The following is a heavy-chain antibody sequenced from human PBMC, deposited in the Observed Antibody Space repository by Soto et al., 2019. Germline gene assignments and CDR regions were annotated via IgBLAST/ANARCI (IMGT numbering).Heavy chain of an antibody. V-gene: IGHV1-69*01. J-gene: IGHJ4*02. CDR1: GGTFNTYA. D-gene: IGHD3-16*02. Sequence: QVQLVQSETEVKKPGSAVRVSCKASGGTFNTYAMNWVRQAPGQGLEWMGGILPMFDRPRYAQKFQGRVTITVDEPTTTAYMELSSLRSDDTAVYYCTRSIGSGGVIGGFDYWGQRTLVTVSS. CDR2: ILPMFDRP. CDR3: TRSIGSGGVIGGFDY.